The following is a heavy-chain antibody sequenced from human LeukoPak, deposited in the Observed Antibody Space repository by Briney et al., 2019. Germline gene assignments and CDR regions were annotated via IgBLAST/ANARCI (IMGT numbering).Heavy chain of an antibody. J-gene: IGHJ4*02. CDR3: ARVRYSGYDLDISFDY. D-gene: IGHD5-12*01. CDR1: GYTFTSYG. V-gene: IGHV1-18*01. CDR2: ISAYNGNT. Sequence: WASVKVSCKASGYTFTSYGISWVRQAPGQGLEWMGWISAYNGNTNYAQKLQSRVTMTTDTSTSTAYMELRSLRSDDTAVYYCARVRYSGYDLDISFDYWGQGTLVTVSS.